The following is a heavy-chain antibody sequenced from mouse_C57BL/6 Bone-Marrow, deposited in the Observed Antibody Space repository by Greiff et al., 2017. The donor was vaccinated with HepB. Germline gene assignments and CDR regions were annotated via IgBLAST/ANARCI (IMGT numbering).Heavy chain of an antibody. CDR2: INPNNGGT. Sequence: ESGYTFTDYNMDWVKQSHGKSLEWIGDINPNNGGTIYNQKFKGKATLTVDKSSSTAYMELRSLTSEDTAVYYCARWAGSSSFDYWGQGTTLTVSS. CDR3: ARWAGSSSFDY. CDR1: GYTFTDYN. J-gene: IGHJ2*01. D-gene: IGHD1-1*01. V-gene: IGHV1-18*01.